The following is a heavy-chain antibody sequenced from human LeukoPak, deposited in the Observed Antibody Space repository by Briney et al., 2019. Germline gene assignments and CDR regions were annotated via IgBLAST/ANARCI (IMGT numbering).Heavy chain of an antibody. CDR3: AKGPQSTYYYYMDV. D-gene: IGHD2-2*01. Sequence: GGSLRLSCAASGFTFSSYAMSWARQAPGKGLEWVSGTSGSGGSTYYADSVKGRFTISRDNSKNTLYLQMNSLRAEDTAVYYCAKGPQSTYYYYMDVWGKGTTVTVSS. V-gene: IGHV3-23*01. CDR2: TSGSGGST. CDR1: GFTFSSYA. J-gene: IGHJ6*03.